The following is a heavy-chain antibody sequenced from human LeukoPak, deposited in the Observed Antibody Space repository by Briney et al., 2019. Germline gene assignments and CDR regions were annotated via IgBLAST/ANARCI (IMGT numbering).Heavy chain of an antibody. V-gene: IGHV4-59*01. Sequence: PSETLSLTCTVSGGSISGYYWTWIRQPPEKGLEWIGYIYYTGSANYDPSLKSRVTISVDTSKNQFSLHLSSVTAADTAVYYCARDRGDYGDSLFDYWGQGTLVTVSS. D-gene: IGHD4-17*01. J-gene: IGHJ4*02. CDR1: GGSISGYY. CDR2: IYYTGSA. CDR3: ARDRGDYGDSLFDY.